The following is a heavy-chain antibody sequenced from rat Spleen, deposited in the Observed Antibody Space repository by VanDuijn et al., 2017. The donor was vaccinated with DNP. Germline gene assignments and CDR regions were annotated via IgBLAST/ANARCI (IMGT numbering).Heavy chain of an antibody. CDR3: ARLRLEWEVRAMDA. D-gene: IGHD1-1*01. J-gene: IGHJ4*01. CDR2: IHFSGST. V-gene: IGHV3-1*01. CDR1: GYSITTNY. Sequence: EVRLQESGPGLVRPSLSLSLTCSVTGYSITTNYWGWIRKFPGNTMEWIGHIHFSGSTNYNPSLKSRVSITRDTSKNQFFLQLNSLTTEDTATYYCARLRLEWEVRAMDAWGQGTSVTVSS.